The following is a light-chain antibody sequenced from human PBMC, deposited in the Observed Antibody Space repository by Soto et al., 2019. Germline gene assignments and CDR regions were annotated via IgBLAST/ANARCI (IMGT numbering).Light chain of an antibody. J-gene: IGLJ1*01. CDR2: EGS. Sequence: SLLTQPASPSGSPGQSITLSCPGTSRDVGSYNLVSWYQQHPGKAPKLMIYEGSKRPSGVSNRFSGSKSGNTASLTISGLQAEDEADYYCCSYAGSSTSPYVFGTGTKVTVL. V-gene: IGLV2-23*01. CDR1: SRDVGSYNL. CDR3: CSYAGSSTSPYV.